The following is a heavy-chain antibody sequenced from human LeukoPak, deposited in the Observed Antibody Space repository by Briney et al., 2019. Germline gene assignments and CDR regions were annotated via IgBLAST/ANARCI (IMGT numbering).Heavy chain of an antibody. V-gene: IGHV3-66*01. CDR2: IYSGGST. CDR1: GFTVSSNY. D-gene: IGHD3-3*01. J-gene: IGHJ5*02. CDR3: ARDPTPYYYDFWSGYYTSSSGWFDP. Sequence: PGGSLRLSCAASGFTVSSNYMSWVRQAPGKGLEWVSVIYSGGSTYYADSVRGRFTISRDNSKNTVYLQMNSLRAEDTAVYYCARDPTPYYYDFWSGYYTSSSGWFDPWGQGTLVTVSS.